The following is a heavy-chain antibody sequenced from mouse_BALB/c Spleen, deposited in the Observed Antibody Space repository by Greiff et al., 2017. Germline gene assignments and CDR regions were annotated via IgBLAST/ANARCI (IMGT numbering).Heavy chain of an antibody. V-gene: IGHV3-2*02. D-gene: IGHD1-1*01. J-gene: IGHJ3*01. CDR3: ARSTTGAWFAY. CDR2: ISYSGST. Sequence: EVKLQESGPGLVKPSQSLSLTCTVTGYSITSDYAWNWIRQFPGNKLEWMGYISYSGSTSYNPSLKSRISITRDTSKNQFFLQLNSVTTEDTATYYCARSTTGAWFAYWGQGTLVTVSA. CDR1: GYSITSDYA.